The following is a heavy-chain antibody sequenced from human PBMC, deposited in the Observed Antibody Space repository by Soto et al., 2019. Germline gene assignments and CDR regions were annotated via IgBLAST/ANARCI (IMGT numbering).Heavy chain of an antibody. V-gene: IGHV4-61*01. Sequence: SETLSLTCTVSGGSVSSGSYYWSWIRQPPGKGLEWIGYIYYSGSTNYNPSLKSRVTISVETSKNQFSLKLSSVTAADTAVYYCARHKEVITMVRGVHKYYYYGMDVWGKGTTVNVSS. CDR3: ARHKEVITMVRGVHKYYYYGMDV. CDR1: GGSVSSGSYY. CDR2: IYYSGST. J-gene: IGHJ6*04. D-gene: IGHD3-10*01.